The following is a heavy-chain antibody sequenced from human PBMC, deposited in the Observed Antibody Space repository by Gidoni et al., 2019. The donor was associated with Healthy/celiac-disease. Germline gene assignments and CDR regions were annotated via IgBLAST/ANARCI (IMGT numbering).Heavy chain of an antibody. Sequence: QITLRESVPALVKPTQTLRRTCTLSGFSRSTSGMCVSWLRQPPGKALERLALIDWDDDKYYSTSLKTRLTISKDTSTNQVVLTMTNMDPVDTATYYCARLPPSPDDYGDYWFDPWGQGTLVTVSS. V-gene: IGHV2-70*01. CDR3: ARLPPSPDDYGDYWFDP. CDR2: IDWDDDK. J-gene: IGHJ5*02. D-gene: IGHD4-17*01. CDR1: GFSRSTSGMC.